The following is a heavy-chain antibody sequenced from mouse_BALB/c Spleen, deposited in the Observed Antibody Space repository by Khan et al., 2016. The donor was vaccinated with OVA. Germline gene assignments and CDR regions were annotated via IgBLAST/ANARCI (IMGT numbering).Heavy chain of an antibody. V-gene: IGHV3-2*02. CDR1: GYSITSDYA. D-gene: IGHD1-1*01. Sequence: EVQLQESGPGLMKPSQSLSLTCTVTGYSITSDYAWNWIRQFPGNKLEWMGYISYSGRTSYNPSLKSRISITRDTSKNLFFLQLNSVTTEDTATYYCARSVTITTVVATDFDYWGQGTTLTVSS. J-gene: IGHJ2*01. CDR3: ARSVTITTVVATDFDY. CDR2: ISYSGRT.